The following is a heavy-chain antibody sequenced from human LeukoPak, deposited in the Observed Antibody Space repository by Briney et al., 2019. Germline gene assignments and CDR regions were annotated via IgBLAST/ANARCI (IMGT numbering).Heavy chain of an antibody. CDR3: ASLRRDGYNWGALDI. V-gene: IGHV4-61*08. CDR1: GGSISSGGYY. J-gene: IGHJ3*02. CDR2: IYYSGST. Sequence: SETLSLTCTVSGGSISSGGYYRTWIRQHPGKGLEWIGYIYYSGSTYYNPSLKSRVTISVDTSKNQFSLKLSSVTAADTAVYYCASLRRDGYNWGALDIWGQGTMVTVSS. D-gene: IGHD5-24*01.